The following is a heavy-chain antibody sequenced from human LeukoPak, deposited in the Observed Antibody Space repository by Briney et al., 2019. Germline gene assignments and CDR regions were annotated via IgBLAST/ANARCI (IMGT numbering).Heavy chain of an antibody. V-gene: IGHV1-69*04. D-gene: IGHD6-19*01. CDR3: ATSGYTSRFDH. Sequence: ASVKVSCKASGGTFNIYGITWVRQAPGQGLEWMGRIIPIRDMANYGQRFQGRVTITADRSTSTAYLELRRLTSDDTAFYYCATSGYTSRFDHGGQGTLVTVSS. CDR1: GGTFNIYG. J-gene: IGHJ4*02. CDR2: IIPIRDMA.